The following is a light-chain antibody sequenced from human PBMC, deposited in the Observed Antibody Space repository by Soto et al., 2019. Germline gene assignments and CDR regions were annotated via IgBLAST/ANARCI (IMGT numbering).Light chain of an antibody. Sequence: EIVLTQSPGTLSLSPGERGTLSCRASQSVSSNYLAWYQQKPGQAPRLLIYSAFSRATGIPDSFSGSGPGTDFKLTNSRLVPEYVAVYYCQYDCSSPWTFGQGTKVEIK. J-gene: IGKJ1*01. CDR3: QYDCSSPWT. V-gene: IGKV3-20*01. CDR2: SAF. CDR1: QSVSSNY.